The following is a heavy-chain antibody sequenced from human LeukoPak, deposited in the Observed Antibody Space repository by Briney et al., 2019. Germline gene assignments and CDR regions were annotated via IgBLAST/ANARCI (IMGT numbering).Heavy chain of an antibody. CDR3: ARGGGNLIFGY. CDR2: INHSGST. V-gene: IGHV4-34*01. D-gene: IGHD4-23*01. CDR1: GGSFSGYY. Sequence: PSETLSLTCAVYGGSFSGYYWSWIRQPPGKGLEWIGEINHSGSTNYNPSLKSRVTISVDTSKNQFSLKLSSVTAADTAVYYCARGGGNLIFGYWGQGTLVTVSS. J-gene: IGHJ4*02.